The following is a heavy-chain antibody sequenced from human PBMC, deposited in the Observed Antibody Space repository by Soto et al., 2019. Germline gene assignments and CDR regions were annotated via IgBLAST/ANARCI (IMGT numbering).Heavy chain of an antibody. Sequence: PSETLSLTCTVSGGSISISSYYWGGIRHPPGKGLEWIGSIYYSGSTYYNPALKSRVTISVDTSKNQFSLKLSSVTAADTAVYYCARASDILTAFDPWGQGTLVTVSS. V-gene: IGHV4-39*07. J-gene: IGHJ5*02. CDR2: IYYSGST. CDR3: ARASDILTAFDP. CDR1: GGSISISSYY. D-gene: IGHD3-9*01.